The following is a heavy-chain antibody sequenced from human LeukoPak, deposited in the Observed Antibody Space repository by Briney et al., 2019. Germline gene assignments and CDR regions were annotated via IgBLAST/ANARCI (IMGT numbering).Heavy chain of an antibody. CDR1: GFTFSSYA. CDR3: AKGYQLLQAIPYYFDY. CDR2: ISGSGGST. Sequence: GGSLRLSCAASGFTFSSYAMSWVRQAPGKGLEWVSAISGSGGSTYYADSVKGRFTISRDNSKNTLYLQMNSLRAEDTAVYYCAKGYQLLQAIPYYFDYWGQGTLVTVSS. D-gene: IGHD2-2*01. V-gene: IGHV3-23*01. J-gene: IGHJ4*02.